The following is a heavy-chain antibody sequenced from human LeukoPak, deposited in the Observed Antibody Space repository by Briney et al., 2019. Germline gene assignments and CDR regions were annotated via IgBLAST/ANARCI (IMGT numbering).Heavy chain of an antibody. Sequence: GGSERLSCVASGLTFDDYGMSWVSQAPGKGLEWVSGINWNGGTTTYADSVKGRGTSSRDNAKNSLYRQMNSLRVEDTAFYYCARNSGANVYTYSFQYWGRRPLLPVSS. J-gene: IGHJ4*02. CDR2: INWNGGTT. D-gene: IGHD1-26*01. V-gene: IGHV3-20*04. CDR3: ARNSGANVYTYSFQY. CDR1: GLTFDDYG.